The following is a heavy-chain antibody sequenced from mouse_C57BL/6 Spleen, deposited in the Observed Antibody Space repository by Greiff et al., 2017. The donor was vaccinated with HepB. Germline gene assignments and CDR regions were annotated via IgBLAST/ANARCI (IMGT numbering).Heavy chain of an antibody. Sequence: QVQLQQPGAELVMPGASVKLSCKASGYTFTSYWMHWVKQRPGQGLEWIGEIDPSDSYTNYNQKFKGKSTLTVDKSSSTAYMQLSSLTSEDSAVYYCARGNYGGAMDYWGQGTSLTVSS. V-gene: IGHV1-69*01. CDR2: IDPSDSYT. J-gene: IGHJ4*01. CDR3: ARGNYGGAMDY. CDR1: GYTFTSYW. D-gene: IGHD2-1*01.